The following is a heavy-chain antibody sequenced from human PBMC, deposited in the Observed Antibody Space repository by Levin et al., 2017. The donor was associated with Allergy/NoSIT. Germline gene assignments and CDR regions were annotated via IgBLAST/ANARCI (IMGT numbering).Heavy chain of an antibody. Sequence: LSLTCAASGFTFSSYWMHWVRQAPGKGLVWVSRINSDGSSTSYADSVKGRFTISRDNAKNTLYLQMNSLRAEDTAVYYCARRYSSGWYWSQGFYYYYGMDVWGQGTTVTVSS. V-gene: IGHV3-74*01. J-gene: IGHJ6*02. CDR3: ARRYSSGWYWSQGFYYYYGMDV. CDR1: GFTFSSYW. CDR2: INSDGSST. D-gene: IGHD6-19*01.